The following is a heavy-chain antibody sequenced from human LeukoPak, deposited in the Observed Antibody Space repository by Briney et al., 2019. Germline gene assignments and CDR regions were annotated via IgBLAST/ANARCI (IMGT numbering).Heavy chain of an antibody. CDR3: ARRYDILTGYYTGSYYFDY. J-gene: IGHJ4*02. V-gene: IGHV3-7*01. CDR2: IKQDGSEK. CDR1: GFTFSSYS. D-gene: IGHD3-9*01. Sequence: GGSLRLSCAASGFTFSSYSMNWVRQAPGKGLEWVANIKQDGSEKYYVDSVKGRFTISRDNAKNSLYLQMNSLRAEDTAVYYCARRYDILTGYYTGSYYFDYWGQGTLVTVSS.